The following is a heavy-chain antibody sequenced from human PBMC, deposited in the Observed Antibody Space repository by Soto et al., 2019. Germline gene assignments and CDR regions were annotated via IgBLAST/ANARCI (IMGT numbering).Heavy chain of an antibody. J-gene: IGHJ3*02. CDR1: GGTFSSYT. CDR2: IIPILGIA. Sequence: VASVKVSCKASGGTFSSYTISWVRQAPGQGLEWMGRIIPILGIANYAQKFQGRVTITADKSTSTAYMELSSLRSDDTAVYYCARESDDPGVSPHGDAFDIWGQGTMVTVSS. D-gene: IGHD6-13*01. V-gene: IGHV1-69*04. CDR3: ARESDDPGVSPHGDAFDI.